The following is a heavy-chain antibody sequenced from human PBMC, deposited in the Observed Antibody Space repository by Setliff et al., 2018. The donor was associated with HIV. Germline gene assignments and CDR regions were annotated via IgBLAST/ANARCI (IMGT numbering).Heavy chain of an antibody. V-gene: IGHV4-39*01. CDR2: MYYRGTT. D-gene: IGHD3-10*01. CDR1: GGSIISSSYY. J-gene: IGHJ4*02. CDR3: ARQGLTMNPGVPAPILYFFDY. Sequence: SETLSLTCTVSGGSIISSSYYWGWIRLPPGKGLEWIGSMYYRGTTYNNPSLKSRVTFSADTSKNQFSLNLNSVTAADTAVYFCARQGLTMNPGVPAPILYFFDYWGQGILVTSPQ.